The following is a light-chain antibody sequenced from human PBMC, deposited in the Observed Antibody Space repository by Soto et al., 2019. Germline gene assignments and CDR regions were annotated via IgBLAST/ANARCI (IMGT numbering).Light chain of an antibody. CDR2: GAS. J-gene: IGKJ1*01. CDR3: QQSFSTPRT. Sequence: DIQMTQCPSPLSASVGDRVTITCRASQTISTYLNWYQQKPGKAPKLLIYGASSLQSGVPSRFSGSGSGTDFTLTISSLQPEDFGTYYCQQSFSTPRTFGQGTKVEIK. CDR1: QTISTY. V-gene: IGKV1-39*01.